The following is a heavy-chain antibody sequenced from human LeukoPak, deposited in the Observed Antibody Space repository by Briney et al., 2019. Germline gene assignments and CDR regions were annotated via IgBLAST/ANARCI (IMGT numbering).Heavy chain of an antibody. J-gene: IGHJ4*02. D-gene: IGHD2-15*01. V-gene: IGHV4-59*01. Sequence: SETLSLTCTVSGGSIRYYYWSWIRQSPGKGLEWIGYIYYNGSTNYNPSLKSRVTISVDMSKNQFSLKMSSVTAADTAVYYCARKGGLFDYWGQGRLVTVSP. CDR2: IYYNGST. CDR3: ARKGGLFDY. CDR1: GGSIRYYY.